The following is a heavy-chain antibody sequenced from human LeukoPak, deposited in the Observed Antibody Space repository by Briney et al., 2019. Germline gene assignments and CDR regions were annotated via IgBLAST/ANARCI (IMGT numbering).Heavy chain of an antibody. V-gene: IGHV4-39*07. CDR3: ARRGYSYDYVY. CDR2: IYYSGST. Sequence: SETLSLTCTVSGGSISSSSYYWGWIRQPAGKGLEWIGSIYYSGSTYYNPSLKSRVTISVDTSKNQFSLKLSSVTAADTAVYYCARRGYSYDYVYWGQGTLVTVSS. CDR1: GGSISSSSYY. J-gene: IGHJ4*02. D-gene: IGHD5-18*01.